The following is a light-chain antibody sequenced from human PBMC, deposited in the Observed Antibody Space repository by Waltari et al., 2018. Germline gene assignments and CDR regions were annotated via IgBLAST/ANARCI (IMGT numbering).Light chain of an antibody. CDR1: QSVSSY. CDR2: DAS. CDR3: QHRSIWPPGLT. V-gene: IGKV3-11*01. Sequence: EIVWTQSPATLPLSPGERATLSCRASQSVSSYLAWYQQKPGQAPRLLIYDASNRATGIPARFSVSGSGTDFTLTISSLEPEDFAVYYCQHRSIWPPGLTFGGGTKVEIK. J-gene: IGKJ4*01.